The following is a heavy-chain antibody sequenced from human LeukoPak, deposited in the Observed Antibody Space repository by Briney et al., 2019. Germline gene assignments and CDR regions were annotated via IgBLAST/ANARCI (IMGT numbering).Heavy chain of an antibody. CDR1: GYTLTELS. V-gene: IGHV1-24*01. CDR3: ATVTYYYDSSGYKGFDY. D-gene: IGHD3-22*01. CDR2: FDPEDGET. Sequence: ASVKVSCKVSGYTLTELSMHWVRQAPGKGLEWMGGFDPEDGETIYAQKFQGRVTMTEDTSTDTAYMELSSLRPEDTAVYYCATVTYYYDSSGYKGFDYWGQGTLVTVSS. J-gene: IGHJ4*02.